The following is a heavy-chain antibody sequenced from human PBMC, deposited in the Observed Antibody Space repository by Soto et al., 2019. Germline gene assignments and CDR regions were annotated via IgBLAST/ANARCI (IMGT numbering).Heavy chain of an antibody. D-gene: IGHD3-22*01. CDR1: GYTFTTYY. Sequence: ASVKVSCKASGYTFTTYYMHWVRQAPGQGLEWMGIISPDGGRTSYAQKFQGRVTMTRDTSTSTVYMELNSLKTEDTAVYYCTTTYYYDSSDFNWVQGTLVTVSS. V-gene: IGHV1-46*01. J-gene: IGHJ4*02. CDR2: ISPDGGRT. CDR3: TTTYYYDSSDFN.